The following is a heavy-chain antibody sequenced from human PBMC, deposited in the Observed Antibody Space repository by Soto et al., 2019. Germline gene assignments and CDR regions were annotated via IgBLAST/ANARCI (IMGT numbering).Heavy chain of an antibody. Sequence: SETLSLTCTVSGGSITSGAYYWSWIRQHPGKGLEWIGYIYYSGSTYYNPSLKSRVTISVDTSKNQFSLKLSSVTAADTAVYYCARGRSRKTILRGVIIGRLDPWGQGTLVTVSS. V-gene: IGHV4-31*03. D-gene: IGHD3-10*01. CDR3: ARGRSRKTILRGVIIGRLDP. J-gene: IGHJ5*02. CDR2: IYYSGST. CDR1: GGSITSGAYY.